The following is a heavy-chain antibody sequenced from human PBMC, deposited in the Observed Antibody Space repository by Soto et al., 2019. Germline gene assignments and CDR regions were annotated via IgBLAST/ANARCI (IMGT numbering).Heavy chain of an antibody. V-gene: IGHV1-3*01. D-gene: IGHD5-18*01. CDR2: INAGNGNT. CDR1: GYTFTSYA. Sequence: GASVKVSCKASGYTFTSYAMHWVRQAPGQRLEWMGWINAGNGNTKYSQKFQGRVTITRDTSASTAYMELSSLRSEDTAVYYCAGYYTAMVTEENWFDPWGQGTLVTVSS. J-gene: IGHJ5*02. CDR3: AGYYTAMVTEENWFDP.